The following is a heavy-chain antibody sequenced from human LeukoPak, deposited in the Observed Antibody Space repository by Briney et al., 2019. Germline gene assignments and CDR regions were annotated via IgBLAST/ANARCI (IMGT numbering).Heavy chain of an antibody. Sequence: PGVSLRLSCAASGFTFSTYTMNWVRQAPGKGLEWVSSISSSSSSIFYADSVKGRFTISRDNAKNSLYLQMNSLRAEDTAVYFCARVYSSFDYWGQGALVTVSS. D-gene: IGHD5-18*01. V-gene: IGHV3-21*01. CDR2: ISSSSSSI. CDR3: ARVYSSFDY. J-gene: IGHJ4*02. CDR1: GFTFSTYT.